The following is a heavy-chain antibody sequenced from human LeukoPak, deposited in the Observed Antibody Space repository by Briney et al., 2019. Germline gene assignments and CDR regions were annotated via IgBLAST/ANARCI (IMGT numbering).Heavy chain of an antibody. CDR2: IYYSGST. D-gene: IGHD3-16*01. CDR3: ARGVHDYVWGTPFDY. J-gene: IGHJ4*02. CDR1: GGSISSYY. Sequence: PSETLSLTCTVSGGSISSYYWSWIRQPPGKGLDWIGYIYYSGSTNYNPSLKSRVTISVDTSKNQFSLKLSSVTAADTAVYYCARGVHDYVWGTPFDYWGQGTLVTVSS. V-gene: IGHV4-59*01.